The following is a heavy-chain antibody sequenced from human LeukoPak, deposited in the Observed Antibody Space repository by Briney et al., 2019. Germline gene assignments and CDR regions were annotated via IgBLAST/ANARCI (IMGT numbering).Heavy chain of an antibody. J-gene: IGHJ4*02. CDR3: AREYSSSSDIDY. V-gene: IGHV1-8*01. Sequence: ASVKVSCKASGNTFTSYDINWVRQATGQGLEWMGWMNPNSGNTGYAQKFQGRVTMTRNTSISTAYMELSSLRSEDTAVYYCAREYSSSSDIDYWGQGTLVTVSS. D-gene: IGHD6-6*01. CDR2: MNPNSGNT. CDR1: GNTFTSYD.